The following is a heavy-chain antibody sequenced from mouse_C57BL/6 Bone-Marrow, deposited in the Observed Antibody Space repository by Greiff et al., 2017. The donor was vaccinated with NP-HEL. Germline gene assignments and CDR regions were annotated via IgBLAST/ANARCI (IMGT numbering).Heavy chain of an antibody. Sequence: VQLQQPGAELVRPGTSVKLSCKASGYTFTSSWMHWVKQRPGQGLEWIGVIDPADSYTNYNQKFKGKATLTVDTSSSTAYMQLSSLTSEDSAVYYCAREGLDSAGCIDYWGQGTTLTVSS. CDR1: GYTFTSSW. J-gene: IGHJ2*01. CDR2: IDPADSYT. CDR3: AREGLDSAGCIDY. D-gene: IGHD3-2*02. V-gene: IGHV1-59*01.